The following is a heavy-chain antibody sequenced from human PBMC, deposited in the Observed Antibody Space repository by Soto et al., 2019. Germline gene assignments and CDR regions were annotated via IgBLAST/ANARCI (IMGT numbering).Heavy chain of an antibody. CDR2: INSDGSST. J-gene: IGHJ4*02. V-gene: IGHV3-74*01. CDR1: GFTFSSHW. Sequence: GGSLRLSCAASGFTFSSHWMHWVRQAPGKGLVWVSRINSDGSSTAYADSVMGRFTISRDNAKNTLYLEMNSLRAEDTALYFCARRYCSGGSCFIDYWGQGTQVTVSS. D-gene: IGHD2-15*01. CDR3: ARRYCSGGSCFIDY.